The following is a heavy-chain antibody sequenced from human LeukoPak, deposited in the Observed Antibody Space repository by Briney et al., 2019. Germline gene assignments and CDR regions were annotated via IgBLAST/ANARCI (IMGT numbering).Heavy chain of an antibody. J-gene: IGHJ6*02. D-gene: IGHD3-16*01. Sequence: PGGSLRLSCAASGFTVSSNYMSWVRQAPGKGLEWVSVIYSGGSTYYADSVKGRITISRDNAKNSLYLQMNSLRVEDTAVYYCARDGGIIRFGGQDVWGQGTTVTVS. CDR3: ARDGGIIRFGGQDV. CDR1: GFTVSSNY. V-gene: IGHV3-66*01. CDR2: IYSGGST.